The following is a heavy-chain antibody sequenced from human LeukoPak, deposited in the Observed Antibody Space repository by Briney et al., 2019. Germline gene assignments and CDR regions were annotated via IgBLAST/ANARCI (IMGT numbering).Heavy chain of an antibody. CDR2: ISGSGGKT. CDR3: AKSRARREGSSGSTDY. D-gene: IGHD3-22*01. J-gene: IGHJ4*02. V-gene: IGHV3-23*01. CDR1: GFTFTNYA. Sequence: SGGSLRLSCVASGFTFTNYAMTWVRQAPGKGLEWVSAISGSGGKTYYADSVKGRFTISRDNSKNTLYLQMNSLRGDDTAVYYCAKSRARREGSSGSTDYWGQGTLVTVSS.